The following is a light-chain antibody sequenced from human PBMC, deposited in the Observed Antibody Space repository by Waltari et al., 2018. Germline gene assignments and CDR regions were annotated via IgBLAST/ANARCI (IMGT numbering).Light chain of an antibody. CDR1: PSVSSN. Sequence: EIVMTQSPATLSVSPGDRATLSCRASPSVSSNLAWYQQKPGQAPRLLIYGASTRATGIPARFSGSGSGTEFTLTISSLQSEDFAVYYCQQYNNWWTFGQGTKVEIK. CDR3: QQYNNWWT. CDR2: GAS. J-gene: IGKJ1*01. V-gene: IGKV3-15*01.